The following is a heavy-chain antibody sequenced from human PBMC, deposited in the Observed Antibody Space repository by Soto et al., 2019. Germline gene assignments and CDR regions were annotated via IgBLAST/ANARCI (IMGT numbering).Heavy chain of an antibody. J-gene: IGHJ6*02. D-gene: IGHD2-2*02. CDR1: GFTVTGSA. CDR3: ISLDVVVRAAIAYYFYGMDV. V-gene: IGHV3-73*01. Sequence: GGSLRLSGEPSGFTVTGSAMHWVRQAGGKGLECFGQNRSKANSYATAYAASVKGRFTISRDDSKNTAYLKMNSLKTEDTAVYYCISLDVVVRAAIAYYFYGMDVWCQGTTVTVSS. CDR2: NRSKANSYAT.